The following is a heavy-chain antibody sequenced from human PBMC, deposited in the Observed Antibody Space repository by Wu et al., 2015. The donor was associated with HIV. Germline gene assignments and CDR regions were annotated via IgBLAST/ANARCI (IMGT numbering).Heavy chain of an antibody. Sequence: QVQLVQSGAEVKKPGASVKVSCKASGYTFTGYYIHWVRQAPGQGLEWMGWIVPNSGGTNYAQKFEGRVTMTRDTSISTAYMELSRLRSDDTAVYYCARDRELLRQNWFDPWGQGTLVTVSS. CDR1: GYTFTGYY. D-gene: IGHD1-7*01. V-gene: IGHV1-2*02. J-gene: IGHJ5*02. CDR3: ARDRELLRQNWFDP. CDR2: IVPNSGGT.